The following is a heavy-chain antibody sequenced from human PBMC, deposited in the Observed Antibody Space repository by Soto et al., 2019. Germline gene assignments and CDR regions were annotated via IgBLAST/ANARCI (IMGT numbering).Heavy chain of an antibody. Sequence: ASVNVSCKASGYTFTNYGISWVRQAPGQRLEWMGWINAGNGNTKYSQKFQGRVTITRDTSASTAYMELSSLRSEDTAVYYCASFLPEYGMDVWGQGTTVTVSS. CDR2: INAGNGNT. CDR1: GYTFTNYG. V-gene: IGHV1-3*01. CDR3: ASFLPEYGMDV. J-gene: IGHJ6*02.